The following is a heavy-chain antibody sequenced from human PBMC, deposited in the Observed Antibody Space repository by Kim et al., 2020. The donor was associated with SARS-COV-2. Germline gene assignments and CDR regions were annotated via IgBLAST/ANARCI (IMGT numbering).Heavy chain of an antibody. V-gene: IGHV3-64D*09. CDR3: VPRGTMVTTYNY. CDR1: GFTFSNYA. Sequence: GGSLRLSCSASGFTFSNYAMHWVRQAPGKGLEYISAISSNGGSTNYTDSVKGRFTISRDNSKNTLYLQMNSLRAEDTAVYYCVPRGTMVTTYNYWGQGTLVTVSS. CDR2: ISSNGGST. J-gene: IGHJ4*02. D-gene: IGHD4-17*01.